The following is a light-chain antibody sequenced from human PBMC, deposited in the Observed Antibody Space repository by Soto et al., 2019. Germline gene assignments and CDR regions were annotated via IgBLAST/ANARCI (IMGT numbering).Light chain of an antibody. J-gene: IGKJ1*01. CDR2: GAS. CDR3: QQYRSSPAAWT. Sequence: EIVLTQSPGTLSLSPGERATLSCRASQSVSSSYLAWYQQKPGQAPRLLIYGASSRCTGIPDRFSGSGCGTALTLTISRLEPEALAVYYCQQYRSSPAAWTFGEGTNVDIK. V-gene: IGKV3-20*01. CDR1: QSVSSSY.